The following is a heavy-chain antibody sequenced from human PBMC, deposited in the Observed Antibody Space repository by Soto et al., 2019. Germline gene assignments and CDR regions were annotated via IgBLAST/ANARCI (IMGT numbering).Heavy chain of an antibody. J-gene: IGHJ6*02. CDR1: GGSISTFY. CDR2: IHYSGTT. CDR3: AKIRVGEHYYYTLDV. V-gene: IGHV4-59*01. Sequence: SETLSLTCTVSGGSISTFYWSWIRQPPGKGLEWIGSIHYSGTTSYNPSLKSRVTISVDTSKNQFSLKLSFVTAADTAVYFCAKIRVGEHYYYTLDVWGQGTAVTVSS. D-gene: IGHD3-10*01.